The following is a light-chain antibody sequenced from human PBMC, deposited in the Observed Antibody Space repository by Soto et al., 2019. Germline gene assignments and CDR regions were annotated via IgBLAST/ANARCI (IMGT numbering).Light chain of an antibody. CDR1: QNIDIN. CDR3: QQYNNWPPLT. J-gene: IGKJ4*01. CDR2: GAS. V-gene: IGKV3D-15*01. Sequence: EIVMTQSPATLSVSPGDRVTLSCRASQNIDINLAWYQQRPGQPPRLLIYGASTRANGIPARFCGSGSGTEFTRTISSLQSEDLAVYFCQQYNNWPPLTFGGGNRGEIK.